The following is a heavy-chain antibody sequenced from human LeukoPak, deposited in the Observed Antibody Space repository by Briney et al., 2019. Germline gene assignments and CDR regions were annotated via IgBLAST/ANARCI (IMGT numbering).Heavy chain of an antibody. J-gene: IGHJ4*02. CDR2: IYTSGST. CDR3: ASGLRYFDLYY. D-gene: IGHD3-9*01. CDR1: GGSISSGSYY. V-gene: IGHV4-61*02. Sequence: PSETLSLTCTVSGGSISSGSYYWSWIRQPAGKGLEWIGRIYTSGSTNYNPSLKSRVTISVDTSKNQFSLKLSSVTAADPAVYYCASGLRYFDLYYWGQGTLVTVSS.